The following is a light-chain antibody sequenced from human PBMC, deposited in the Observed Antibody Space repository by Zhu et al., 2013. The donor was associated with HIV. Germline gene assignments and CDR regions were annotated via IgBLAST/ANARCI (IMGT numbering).Light chain of an antibody. J-gene: IGKJ2*01. CDR3: QQSHHIPYT. Sequence: DIQVTQSPASLSTSVGDRVTITCRTSQSITNYLNWYQQKPGKAPKLLIYVASSLQSGVPSRFSGSGSGTDFTLTISSLQPEDSATYYCQQSHHIPYTFGQGTKLEVK. CDR2: VAS. V-gene: IGKV1-39*01. CDR1: QSITNY.